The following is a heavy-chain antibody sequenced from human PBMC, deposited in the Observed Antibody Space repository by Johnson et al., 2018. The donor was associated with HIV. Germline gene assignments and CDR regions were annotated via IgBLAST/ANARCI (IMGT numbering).Heavy chain of an antibody. CDR1: GFTFSNAW. CDR3: ARDVREYCSSISCFDAFDV. V-gene: IGHV3-33*08. Sequence: QVQLLESGGGLVKPGGSLRLSCAASGFTFSNAWMSWVRQAPGKGLEWVAVIWYDGSNKYYADSVKGRFTISRDNSKKTLYLQMNSLRAEDTAVYYCARDVREYCSSISCFDAFDVWGQGTMVTVSS. D-gene: IGHD2-2*01. J-gene: IGHJ3*01. CDR2: IWYDGSNK.